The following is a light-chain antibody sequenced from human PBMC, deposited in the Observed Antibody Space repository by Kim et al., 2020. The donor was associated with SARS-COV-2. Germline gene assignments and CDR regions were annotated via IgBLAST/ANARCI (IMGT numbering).Light chain of an antibody. J-gene: IGLJ2*01. CDR3: QVWDSSTVV. CDR1: NIGSKN. CDR2: RDS. Sequence: SVARGQTARITCGGKNIGSKNVHWYQQKPGQAPVLVIYRDSNRPSGIPERFSGSNSGNTATLTISRAQAGDEADYYCQVWDSSTVVFGGGTKLTVL. V-gene: IGLV3-9*01.